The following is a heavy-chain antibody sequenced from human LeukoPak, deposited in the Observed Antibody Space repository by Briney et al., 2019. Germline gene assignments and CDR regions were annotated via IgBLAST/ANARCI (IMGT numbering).Heavy chain of an antibody. Sequence: GGSLRLSCAASGFTFSSYIMNWVRQAPGKGLEWVSFISSSSTCISSADSVRGRFRISRDNAESALYLHMNNLRAEDTAVYYCARLLRWAAFDIWGQGRMVTVSS. CDR3: ARLLRWAAFDI. V-gene: IGHV3-21*01. D-gene: IGHD4-23*01. J-gene: IGHJ3*02. CDR1: GFTFSSYI. CDR2: ISSSSTCI.